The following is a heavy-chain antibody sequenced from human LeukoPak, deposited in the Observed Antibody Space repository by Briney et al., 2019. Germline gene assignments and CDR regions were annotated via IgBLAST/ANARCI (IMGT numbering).Heavy chain of an antibody. J-gene: IGHJ4*02. CDR1: GFTFSSYG. V-gene: IGHV3-33*06. CDR2: IWYGGSNK. Sequence: GGSLRLSCAASGFTFSSYGMHWVRQAPGKGLEWVAVIWYGGSNKYYADSVKGRFTISRDNSKNTLYLQMNSLRAEDTAVYYCAKIGLLDYYDSSGYYQYWGQGTLVTVSS. D-gene: IGHD3-22*01. CDR3: AKIGLLDYYDSSGYYQY.